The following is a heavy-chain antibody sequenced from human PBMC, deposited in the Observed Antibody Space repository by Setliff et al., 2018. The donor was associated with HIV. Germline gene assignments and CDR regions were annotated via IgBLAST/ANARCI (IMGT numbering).Heavy chain of an antibody. CDR1: GGYISTYY. D-gene: IGHD3-22*01. J-gene: IGHJ4*02. V-gene: IGHV4-4*09. CDR2: IYTSGST. CDR3: ASGYYFDSSAYFVFYY. Sequence: SETLSLTCTVSGGYISTYYWSWIRQSPGKGLEWIGYIYTSGSTNYNPSLKSRVIISVDTSKSQFSLKLSSVTAADTAIYYCASGYYFDSSAYFVFYYWGQGTLVTVSS.